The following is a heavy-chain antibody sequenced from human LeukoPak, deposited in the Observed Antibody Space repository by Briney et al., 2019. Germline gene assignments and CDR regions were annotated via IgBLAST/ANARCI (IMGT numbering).Heavy chain of an antibody. CDR2: IYYSGNT. CDR3: ARIENHWFDP. CDR1: GGSISSYY. J-gene: IGHJ5*02. V-gene: IGHV4-59*01. Sequence: SETLSLTCTVSGGSISSYYWSWIRQPPGKGLEWIGYIYYSGNTNYNPSLKSRVTISVDTSKNQFSLKLSSVTAADTAVYYCARIENHWFDPWGQGTLVTVSS.